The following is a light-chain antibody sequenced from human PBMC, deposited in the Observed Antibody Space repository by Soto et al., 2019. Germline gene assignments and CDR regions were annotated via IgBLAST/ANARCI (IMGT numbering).Light chain of an antibody. CDR3: QRYISAPFT. Sequence: DIQMTQSPSSLSASVGDRVTITCRATQGISNYLAWYQHKPGKVPKLLIYAASTLQSGVPSRFSGSGSGTDFTLTISSLQPEDVATYYCQRYISAPFTFGSGTNVHIK. V-gene: IGKV1-27*01. CDR2: AAS. CDR1: QGISNY. J-gene: IGKJ3*01.